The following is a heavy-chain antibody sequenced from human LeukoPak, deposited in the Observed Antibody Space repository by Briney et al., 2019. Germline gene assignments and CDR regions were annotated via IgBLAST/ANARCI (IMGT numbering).Heavy chain of an antibody. V-gene: IGHV1-18*01. CDR2: ISAYSGKT. D-gene: IGHD5-12*01. J-gene: IGHJ4*02. CDR1: YYSFTSYG. CDR3: ARGYGGYGPHDY. Sequence: ASVKVSCKASYYSFTSYGISWVRQAPGQGLEWMGWISAYSGKTSYAQNLQGRVTMTKDTSTTTAYMELRSLRSDDTAVYYCARGYGGYGPHDYWGQGTLVTVSS.